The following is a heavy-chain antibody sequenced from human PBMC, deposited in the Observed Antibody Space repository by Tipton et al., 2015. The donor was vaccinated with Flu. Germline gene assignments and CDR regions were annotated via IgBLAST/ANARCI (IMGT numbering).Heavy chain of an antibody. J-gene: IGHJ4*02. CDR2: ISGSGGST. V-gene: IGHV3-23*01. Sequence: SLRLSCAASGFTFSSYAMSWVRQAPGKGLEWVSAISGSGGSTYYADSVKGRFTISRDNSKNTLYLQMNSLRAEDTAVYYCAKDLTYYYDSSGYYFEDYWGQGTLVTVSS. D-gene: IGHD3-22*01. CDR3: AKDLTYYYDSSGYYFEDY. CDR1: GFTFSSYA.